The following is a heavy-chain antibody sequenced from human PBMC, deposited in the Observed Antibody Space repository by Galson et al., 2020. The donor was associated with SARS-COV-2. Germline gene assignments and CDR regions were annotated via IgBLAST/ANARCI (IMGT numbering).Heavy chain of an antibody. CDR1: GFTVSSNY. V-gene: IGHV3-53*04. CDR3: ARDRGIQLLDY. J-gene: IGHJ4*02. Sequence: TGGSLRLSCEASGFTVSSNYMSWVRQAPGKGLEWVSVIYSGGSTYYADSVKGRFTISRHNTKNTLYLQMNSLRAEDTAVYYCARDRGIQLLDYWGQGTLVTVSS. D-gene: IGHD5-18*01. CDR2: IYSGGST.